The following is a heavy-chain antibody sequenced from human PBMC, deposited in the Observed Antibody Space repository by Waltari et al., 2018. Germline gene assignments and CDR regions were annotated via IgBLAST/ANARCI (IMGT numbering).Heavy chain of an antibody. D-gene: IGHD2-21*02. J-gene: IGHJ4*02. CDR1: GFNFSTFG. CDR3: ATDMCGADCGPAY. Sequence: QVQLVESGGGVVQPGRSLRLSCAASGFNFSTFGMHWVRQSPGRGAGGGERLWYDGSFQNCGDSVKGRFIISRDNSKNAVFLQMNSLRADDSALYYCATDMCGADCGPAYWGQGSLVTVSS. V-gene: IGHV3-33*01. CDR2: LWYDGSFQ.